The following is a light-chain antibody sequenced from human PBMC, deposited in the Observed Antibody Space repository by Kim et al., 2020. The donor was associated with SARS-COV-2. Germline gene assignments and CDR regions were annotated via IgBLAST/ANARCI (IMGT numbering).Light chain of an antibody. CDR2: AAS. CDR3: LQHHSYPVT. CDR1: QGIGNY. J-gene: IGKJ1*01. Sequence: ASVGDRVTSTWRARQGIGNYFAWCQQKPGKDTKRLIYAASSLQSGVPSRFSGSGFGTEFTLTSNSLQPEDSAAYYCLQHHSYPVTFGQGTKVEIK. V-gene: IGKV1-17*03.